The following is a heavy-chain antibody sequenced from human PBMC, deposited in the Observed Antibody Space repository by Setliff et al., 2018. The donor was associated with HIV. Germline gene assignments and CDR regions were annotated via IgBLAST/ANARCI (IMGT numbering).Heavy chain of an antibody. J-gene: IGHJ4*02. Sequence: GASVKVSCKASGYTFTSYAMHWVRQAPGQRLEWMGWINIGNGNIRYSQKFQGRVAITRDTSANTAYMELSSLGSDDTAVYYCARGYYNSGNYFEYWGQGTLVTVSS. CDR2: INIGNGNI. V-gene: IGHV1-3*04. CDR3: ARGYYNSGNYFEY. D-gene: IGHD7-27*01. CDR1: GYTFTSYA.